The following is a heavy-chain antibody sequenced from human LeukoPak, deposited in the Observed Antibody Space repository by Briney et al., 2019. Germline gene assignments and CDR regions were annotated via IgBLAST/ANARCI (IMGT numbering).Heavy chain of an antibody. V-gene: IGHV7-4-1*02. CDR3: ARDWAHSTILTGPGFDY. D-gene: IGHD3-9*01. Sequence: GASVKVSCKASGYTFTSYAMNWVRQAPGQGLEWMGWINTNTGNPTYAQGFTGRFVFSLDTSVSTAYLQISSLKAEDTAVYYCARDWAHSTILTGPGFDYWGQGTLVTVSS. J-gene: IGHJ4*02. CDR1: GYTFTSYA. CDR2: INTNTGNP.